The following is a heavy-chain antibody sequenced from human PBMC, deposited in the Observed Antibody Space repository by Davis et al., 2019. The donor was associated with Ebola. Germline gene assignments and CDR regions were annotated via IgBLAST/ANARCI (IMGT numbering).Heavy chain of an antibody. Sequence: GESLKISCAASGFTFSSYSMNWVRQAPGKGLEWVSSISSSSSYIYYADSVKGRFTISRDNAKNSLYLQMNSLRVEDTAVYYCARETYYDILTTMGPGMDVWGLGTTVTVSS. CDR1: GFTFSSYS. CDR2: ISSSSSYI. J-gene: IGHJ6*02. D-gene: IGHD3-9*01. CDR3: ARETYYDILTTMGPGMDV. V-gene: IGHV3-21*01.